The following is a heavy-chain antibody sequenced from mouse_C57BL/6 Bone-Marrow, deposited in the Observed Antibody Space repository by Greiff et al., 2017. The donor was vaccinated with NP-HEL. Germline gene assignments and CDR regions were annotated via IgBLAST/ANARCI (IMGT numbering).Heavy chain of an antibody. CDR1: GFTFSDYS. J-gene: IGHJ4*01. Sequence: EVKLVESEGGLVQPGSSMKLSCTASGFTFSDYSMAWVRQVPEKGLEWVANINYDGSSTYYLDSLKSRFIISRDNAKNILYLQISSLKSEDTATYYCAREGGLRRRTYAMDYGGQGTSVTVSS. V-gene: IGHV5-16*01. D-gene: IGHD2-4*01. CDR2: INYDGSST. CDR3: AREGGLRRRTYAMDY.